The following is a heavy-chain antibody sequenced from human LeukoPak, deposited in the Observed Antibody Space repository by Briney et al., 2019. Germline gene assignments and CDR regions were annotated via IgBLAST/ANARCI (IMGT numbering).Heavy chain of an antibody. CDR2: ISSSSSTI. Sequence: GSLRLSCAASGFTFSSYSMNWVRQAPGKGLEWVSYISSSSSTIYYADSVKGRFTISRDNAKNSLYLQMNSLRDEDTAVYYCARGPRYCGGDCYLDYWGQGTLVTVSS. D-gene: IGHD2-21*02. J-gene: IGHJ4*02. CDR3: ARGPRYCGGDCYLDY. CDR1: GFTFSSYS. V-gene: IGHV3-48*02.